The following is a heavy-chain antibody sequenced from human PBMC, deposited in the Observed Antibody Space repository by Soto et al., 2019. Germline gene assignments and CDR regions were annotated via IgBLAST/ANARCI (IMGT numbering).Heavy chain of an antibody. J-gene: IGHJ6*02. D-gene: IGHD3-10*01. Sequence: SETLSLTCAVYGGSFSGYYWSWNREPPGKGLEWIGENNHSGSTNYNPSLKSRVTISVDTSKNQFSLKLSSVTAADTAVYYCARRHGGSVSVAQNYYYYGMDVWGQGTTVTVSS. CDR1: GGSFSGYY. CDR2: NNHSGST. V-gene: IGHV4-34*01. CDR3: ARRHGGSVSVAQNYYYYGMDV.